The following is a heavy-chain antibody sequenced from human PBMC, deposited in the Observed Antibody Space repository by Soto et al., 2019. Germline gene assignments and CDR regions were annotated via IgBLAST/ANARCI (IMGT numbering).Heavy chain of an antibody. J-gene: IGHJ5*02. CDR3: ARDLRGDYSSAWKNWFDP. D-gene: IGHD4-4*01. CDR2: ISSSGSTI. V-gene: IGHV3-11*01. CDR1: GFTFSDYY. Sequence: GGSLRLSCAASGFTFSDYYMSWIRQAPGKGLEWVSYISSSGSTIYYADSVKGRFTISRDNAKNSLYLQMNSLRAEDTAVYYCARDLRGDYSSAWKNWFDPWGQGTLVTVSS.